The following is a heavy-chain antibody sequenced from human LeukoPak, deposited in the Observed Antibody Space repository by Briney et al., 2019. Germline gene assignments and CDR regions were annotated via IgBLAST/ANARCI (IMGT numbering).Heavy chain of an antibody. CDR3: ARSPRGTSPFDY. Sequence: GGSLRLSCGASGFTFSEHHMDSVRQAPGKGLEWVARIRNKAIRYTTEYAASVKGRFTISRDDSKNSLFLQMNGLKTEDTAVYYCARSPRGTSPFDYWGQGTLVTVSS. CDR2: IRNKAIRYTT. D-gene: IGHD1-7*01. CDR1: GFTFSEHH. V-gene: IGHV3-72*01. J-gene: IGHJ4*02.